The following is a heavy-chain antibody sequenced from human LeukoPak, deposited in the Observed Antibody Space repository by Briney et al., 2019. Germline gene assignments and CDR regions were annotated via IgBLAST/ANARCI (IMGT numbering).Heavy chain of an antibody. CDR2: INSDGSEG. D-gene: IGHD7-27*01. CDR3: AKDGGLWVSAHWGDS. J-gene: IGHJ4*02. CDR1: GFTFSGFW. Sequence: GGSLRLSCAVSGFTFSGFWMSWSRQAPGKGLEWVASINSDGSEGYYADVVKGRFTISRDNAKNSLYLQINSLRAEDTAVYYCAKDGGLWVSAHWGDSWGRGTLVTVSS. V-gene: IGHV3-7*03.